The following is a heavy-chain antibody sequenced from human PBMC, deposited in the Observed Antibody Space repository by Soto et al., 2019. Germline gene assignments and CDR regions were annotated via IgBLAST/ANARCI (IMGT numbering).Heavy chain of an antibody. CDR2: TYSNDDK. J-gene: IGHJ5*02. Sequence: SGPPLVNPTQSLTLTCTFSGFSLSTSGVGVGWIRQPPGKALEWLALTYSNDDKRYSPSLTSTLTITKGAAKNQVVLTTNNMEPEYTATYYCAHKTRAAAGTRWFDPWGQGTLVTVSS. V-gene: IGHV2-5*01. CDR1: GFSLSTSGVG. D-gene: IGHD6-13*01. CDR3: AHKTRAAAGTRWFDP.